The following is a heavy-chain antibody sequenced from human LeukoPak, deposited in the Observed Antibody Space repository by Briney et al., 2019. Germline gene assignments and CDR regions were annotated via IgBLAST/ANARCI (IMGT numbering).Heavy chain of an antibody. D-gene: IGHD2-2*01. J-gene: IGHJ6*02. CDR3: ARGYIVVVPAANGNYYGMDV. CDR1: GGSISGYY. Sequence: SETLSLTCTVSGGSISGYYWSWIRQPPGKGLEWIGYIYYTGSTNYNPSLKSRVTISVDTSKNQFSLKLSSVTAADTAVYYCARGYIVVVPAANGNYYGMDVWGQGTTVTVSS. V-gene: IGHV4-59*12. CDR2: IYYTGST.